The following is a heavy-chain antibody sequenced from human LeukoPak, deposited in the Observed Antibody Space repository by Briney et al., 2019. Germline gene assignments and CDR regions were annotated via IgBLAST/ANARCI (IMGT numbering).Heavy chain of an antibody. CDR1: GFTFTGYY. D-gene: IGHD1-7*01. J-gene: IGHJ6*03. CDR2: INPNSGGT. V-gene: IGHV1-2*02. CDR3: ARDDWLELRSGYDYYYYTDV. Sequence: ASVKVSCKASGFTFTGYYMHWVRQAPGQGLEWMGWINPNSGGTNYTQKFQGRVTMTRDTSISTAYMELSRLRSDDTAVYYCARDDWLELRSGYDYYYYTDVWGKGTTVTVSS.